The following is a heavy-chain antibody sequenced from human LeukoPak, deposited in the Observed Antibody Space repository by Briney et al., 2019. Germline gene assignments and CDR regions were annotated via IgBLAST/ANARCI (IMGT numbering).Heavy chain of an antibody. J-gene: IGHJ3*02. CDR1: GGSISSYY. D-gene: IGHD1-7*01. CDR2: IYYSGST. Sequence: PSETLSLTCTVSGGSISSYYWSWIRQPPGKGPEWLGYIYYSGSTNYNPSHKSRVTLSVDTSKNHFSLKLSSVTAADTAVYYCARHSRSWTQELGALDIWGQGTMVTVSS. V-gene: IGHV4-59*08. CDR3: ARHSRSWTQELGALDI.